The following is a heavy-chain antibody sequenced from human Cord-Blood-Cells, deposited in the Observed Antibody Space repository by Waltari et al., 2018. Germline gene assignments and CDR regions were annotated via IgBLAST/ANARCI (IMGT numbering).Heavy chain of an antibody. CDR1: GFTFSSYG. D-gene: IGHD3-3*01. Sequence: QVQLVESGGGVVQPGRSLRLSCAASGFTFSSYGMHWVRQAPGKGLEGVAVIGYDGSNKYYADSVKGRFTISRDNSKNTLYLQMNSLRAEDTAVYYCARERSGDKDAFDIWGQGTMVTVSS. J-gene: IGHJ3*02. CDR3: ARERSGDKDAFDI. V-gene: IGHV3-33*01. CDR2: IGYDGSNK.